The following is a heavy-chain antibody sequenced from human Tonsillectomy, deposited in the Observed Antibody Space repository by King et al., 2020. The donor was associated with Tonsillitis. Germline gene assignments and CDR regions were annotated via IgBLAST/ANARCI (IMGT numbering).Heavy chain of an antibody. D-gene: IGHD5-24*01. J-gene: IGHJ4*02. Sequence: VQLQESGPGLVKSSETLSLTCTVSGGSISSYYWNWIRQPPGKGLEWIGYIYYSGSTNYNPSLKSRVTISVDTSKKQFSLTVSSVAAADTAVYNCARAVGYNFGTWHYFDYWGQGTLVTVSS. CDR1: GGSISSYY. CDR2: IYYSGST. V-gene: IGHV4-59*01. CDR3: ARAVGYNFGTWHYFDY.